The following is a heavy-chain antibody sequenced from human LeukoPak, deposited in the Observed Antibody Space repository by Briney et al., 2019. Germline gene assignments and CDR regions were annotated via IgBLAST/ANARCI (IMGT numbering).Heavy chain of an antibody. V-gene: IGHV3-53*01. Sequence: GGSLRLSCAASGFSVSDKYMSWVRQAPGKGLEWVSVFYTGGDKYYAAFVKGRFTISRDNSNNMVFLQMNSLTVEDTALYYCAGGQMFTSGGFDNWGQGNLFTVSS. CDR3: AGGQMFTSGGFDN. J-gene: IGHJ4*02. CDR2: FYTGGDK. CDR1: GFSVSDKY. D-gene: IGHD6-19*01.